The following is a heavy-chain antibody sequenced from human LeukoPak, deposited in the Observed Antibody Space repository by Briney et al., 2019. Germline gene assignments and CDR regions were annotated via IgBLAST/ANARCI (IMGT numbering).Heavy chain of an antibody. CDR1: GFPFSSYW. V-gene: IGHV4-59*01. J-gene: IGHJ4*02. CDR3: ATGVEMATYYFDY. D-gene: IGHD5-24*01. CDR2: IYYSGST. Sequence: GSLRLSCVASGFPFSSYWMTWVRQAPGKGLEWIGYIYYSGSTNYNPSLKSRVTISVDTSKNQFSLKLSSVTAADTAVYYCATGVEMATYYFDYWGQGTLVTVSS.